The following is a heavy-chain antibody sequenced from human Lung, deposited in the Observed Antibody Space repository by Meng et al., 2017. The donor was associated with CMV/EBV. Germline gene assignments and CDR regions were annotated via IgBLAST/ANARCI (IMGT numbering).Heavy chain of an antibody. V-gene: IGHV1-2*02. Sequence: QVQLVQSGAALKKPGASEKVSCRASGYTITSYYIHRIRQAPGQGLEWMGWIDPRRGDTKYAQRFQGRVTLTRDTSIDTVYMELTSLTSDDTAVYYCARDDYGPFNYWGQGTLVTVSS. CDR3: ARDDYGPFNY. CDR1: GYTITSYY. J-gene: IGHJ4*02. D-gene: IGHD4/OR15-4a*01. CDR2: IDPRRGDT.